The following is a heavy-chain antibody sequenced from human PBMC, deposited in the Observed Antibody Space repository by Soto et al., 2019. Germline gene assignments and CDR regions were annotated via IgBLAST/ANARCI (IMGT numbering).Heavy chain of an antibody. Sequence: SETLSLTCTVSGGSISSDYWSWIRRPPGKGLEWIGEINYKGSSYYNPSLKSRVTISVDTSKNQFSLKLSSVTAADTAVYYCARRSAVREIYYYGMDVWGQGTTVTVSS. CDR3: ARRSAVREIYYYGMDV. CDR1: GGSISSDY. J-gene: IGHJ6*02. CDR2: INYKGSS. D-gene: IGHD6-6*01. V-gene: IGHV4-34*01.